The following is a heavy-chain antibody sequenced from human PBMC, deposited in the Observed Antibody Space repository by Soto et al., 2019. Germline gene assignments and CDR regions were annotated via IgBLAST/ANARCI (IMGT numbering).Heavy chain of an antibody. D-gene: IGHD5-12*01. CDR1: GFTFSSYT. CDR2: IRSSSRYI. J-gene: IGHJ3*02. CDR3: AKEIMSGYDRAFDI. V-gene: IGHV3-21*01. Sequence: NPGGSLRLSCAASGFTFSSYTMSWVRQAPGKGLEWVSSIRSSSRYIYYADSVKGRFTISRDIAQNSLYLQMNSLRADDTAVYYCAKEIMSGYDRAFDIWGQGTMVTVSS.